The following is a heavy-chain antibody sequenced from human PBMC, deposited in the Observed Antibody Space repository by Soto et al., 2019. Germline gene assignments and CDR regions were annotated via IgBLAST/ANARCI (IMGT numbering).Heavy chain of an antibody. V-gene: IGHV1-69*01. CDR2: IIPIFGRA. J-gene: IGHJ4*02. Sequence: QVQLVQSGAEVKKPGSSVKVSCKASGGTFSSYSISWVRQAPGQGVEWMGGIIPIFGRANYAQKFQGRVTTTADESTSTAYMELSSLRSEDTAVYYCAIEYSSSPPSYPRGYWGQGTLVTVSS. CDR3: AIEYSSSPPSYPRGY. D-gene: IGHD6-6*01. CDR1: GGTFSSYS.